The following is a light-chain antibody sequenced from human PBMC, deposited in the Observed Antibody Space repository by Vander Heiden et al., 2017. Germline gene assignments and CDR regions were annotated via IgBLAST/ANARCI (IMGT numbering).Light chain of an antibody. CDR3: MQALQTPWT. J-gene: IGKJ1*01. Sequence: IVMTQSRLSLPVTPGEPAAISCRYGQSLLRSNGYNDLDWYLQKPGQSPQLLIYLGSNRASGVPDRFSGSGSGTDFTLKISRVEAEDVGVYYCMQALQTPWTFGQGTKVEIK. CDR1: QSLLRSNGYND. V-gene: IGKV2-28*01. CDR2: LGS.